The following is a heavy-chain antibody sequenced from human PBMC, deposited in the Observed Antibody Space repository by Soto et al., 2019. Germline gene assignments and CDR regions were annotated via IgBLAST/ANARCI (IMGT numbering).Heavy chain of an antibody. Sequence: PSETLSLTCAVYGGSFGGYYWSWIRQPPGKGLEWIGEINHSGSTNYNPSLKSRVTISVDTSKNQFSLKLSSVTAADTAVYYCARGWVYGMDVWGQGTTVTVSS. D-gene: IGHD7-27*01. J-gene: IGHJ6*02. CDR3: ARGWVYGMDV. CDR2: INHSGST. V-gene: IGHV4-34*01. CDR1: GGSFGGYY.